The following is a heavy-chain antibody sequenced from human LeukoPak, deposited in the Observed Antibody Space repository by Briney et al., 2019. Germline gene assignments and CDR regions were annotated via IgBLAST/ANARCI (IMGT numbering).Heavy chain of an antibody. CDR2: INPNSGGT. D-gene: IGHD6-13*01. CDR3: ARVLFRGEAAAGTGSFDY. CDR1: GYTFTSYY. V-gene: IGHV1-2*02. Sequence: GASVKVSCKASGYTFTSYYMHWVRQAPGQGLEWMGWINPNSGGTNYAQKFQGRVTMTRDTSISTAHMELSRLRSDDTAVYYCARVLFRGEAAAGTGSFDYWGQGTLVTVSS. J-gene: IGHJ4*02.